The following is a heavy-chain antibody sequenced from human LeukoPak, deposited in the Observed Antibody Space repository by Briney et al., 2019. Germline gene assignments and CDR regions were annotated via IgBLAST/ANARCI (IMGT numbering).Heavy chain of an antibody. Sequence: PSETLPLTCAVYGGSFSGYYWSWIRQPPGKGLEWIGEINHSGSTNYNPSLKSRVTISVDTSKNQFSLKLSSVTAADTAVYYCARSGSGSSLRQKRNYYYMDVWGKGTTVTVSS. V-gene: IGHV4-34*01. CDR3: ARSGSGSSLRQKRNYYYMDV. D-gene: IGHD1-26*01. J-gene: IGHJ6*03. CDR1: GGSFSGYY. CDR2: INHSGST.